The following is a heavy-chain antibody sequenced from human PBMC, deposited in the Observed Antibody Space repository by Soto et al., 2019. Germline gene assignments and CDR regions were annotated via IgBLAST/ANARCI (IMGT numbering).Heavy chain of an antibody. CDR1: GYTLTELS. D-gene: IGHD2-15*01. V-gene: IGHV1-46*03. J-gene: IGHJ4*02. CDR3: ARDRYYCSGGSCYLDY. CDR2: INPSGGST. Sequence: ASVKVSCKVSGYTLTELSMHWVRQAPGKGLEWMGIINPSGGSTSYAQKFQGRVTMTRDTSTSTVYMELSSLRSEDTAVYYCARDRYYCSGGSCYLDYWGQGTLVTVSS.